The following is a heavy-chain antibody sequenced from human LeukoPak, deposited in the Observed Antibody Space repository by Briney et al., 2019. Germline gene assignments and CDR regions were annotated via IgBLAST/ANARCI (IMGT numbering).Heavy chain of an antibody. J-gene: IGHJ4*02. V-gene: IGHV3-30-3*01. CDR3: ARGGGYDFWSGSRGPFDY. D-gene: IGHD3-3*01. CDR2: ISYDGSNK. Sequence: GGSLRLSCAASGLTFSSYAMHWVRQAPGKGLEWVAVISYDGSNKYYADSVKGRFTISRDNSKNTLYLQMNSLRAEDTAVYYCARGGGYDFWSGSRGPFDYWGQGTLVTVSS. CDR1: GLTFSSYA.